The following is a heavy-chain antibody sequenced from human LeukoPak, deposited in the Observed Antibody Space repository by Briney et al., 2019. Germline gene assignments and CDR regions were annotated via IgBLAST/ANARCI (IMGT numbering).Heavy chain of an antibody. J-gene: IGHJ4*02. V-gene: IGHV3-21*01. CDR3: ATRESSMARSH. CDR2: ISSGSSYR. CDR1: GFTFSSYA. D-gene: IGHD3-10*01. Sequence: PGGSLRLSCAASGFTFSSYAMNWVRQAPGKGLEWVSSISSGSSYRYYADSVKGRFTISRDNAKNSLYLQMNSLRVEDTAIYYCATRESSMARSHWGQGTLVTVSS.